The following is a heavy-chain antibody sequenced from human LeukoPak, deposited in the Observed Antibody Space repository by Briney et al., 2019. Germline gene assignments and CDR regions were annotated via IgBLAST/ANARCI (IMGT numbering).Heavy chain of an antibody. V-gene: IGHV1-46*01. Sequence: ASVKVSCKASGYLFSNSYMHWVRQAPGQGLDWMGIINPSSGSTSHAQKFQGRVTLTRDTSTTTVYMELSSLRSEDTAVYYCARGEGSYYYALDVWGQGTTVTVSS. J-gene: IGHJ6*02. D-gene: IGHD2-21*01. CDR2: INPSSGST. CDR3: ARGEGSYYYALDV. CDR1: GYLFSNSY.